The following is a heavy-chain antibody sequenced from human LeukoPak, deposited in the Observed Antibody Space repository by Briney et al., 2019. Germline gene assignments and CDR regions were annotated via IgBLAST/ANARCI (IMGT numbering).Heavy chain of an antibody. CDR1: GGSISSYY. D-gene: IGHD3-9*01. J-gene: IGHJ4*02. CDR2: IYYSGST. Sequence: SETPSLTCTVSGGSISSYYWSWIRQPPGRGLEWIGYIYYSGSTNYNPSLKSRVTISVDTSKNQFSLKLSSVTAADTAVYYCARGATYYDILTGYPAPAFFDYWGQGTLVTVSS. CDR3: ARGATYYDILTGYPAPAFFDY. V-gene: IGHV4-59*01.